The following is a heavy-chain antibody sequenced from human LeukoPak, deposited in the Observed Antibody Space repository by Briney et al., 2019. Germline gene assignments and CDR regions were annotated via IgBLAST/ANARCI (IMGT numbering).Heavy chain of an antibody. CDR3: AKGLYSNPTYYYMDV. V-gene: IGHV3-23*01. Sequence: GSLRLSCAASGFTFSSYAMSWVRQAPGKGLEWVSAISGSGGSTYYADSVKGRFTISRDNSKNTLYLQMNSLRAEDTAVYYCAKGLYSNPTYYYMDVWGKGTTVTVSS. J-gene: IGHJ6*03. CDR1: GFTFSSYA. D-gene: IGHD4-11*01. CDR2: ISGSGGST.